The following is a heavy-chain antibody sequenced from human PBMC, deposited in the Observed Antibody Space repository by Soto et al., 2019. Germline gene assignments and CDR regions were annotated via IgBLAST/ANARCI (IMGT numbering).Heavy chain of an antibody. V-gene: IGHV3-21*06. CDR1: GFTFSSYS. CDR2: ISSGSSYI. D-gene: IGHD2-15*01. J-gene: IGHJ4*02. Sequence: GGSLRLSXAASGFTFSSYSMNWVRQAPGKGLEWVSSISSGSSYIYYADSVKGRFTISRDNAKNALYLQMNSLRVEDTAVYYCETCSGGSCYSGKSSFDHWGQGTLVTVSS. CDR3: ETCSGGSCYSGKSSFDH.